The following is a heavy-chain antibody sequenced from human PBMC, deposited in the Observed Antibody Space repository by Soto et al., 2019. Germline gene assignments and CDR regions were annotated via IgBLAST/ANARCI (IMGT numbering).Heavy chain of an antibody. D-gene: IGHD3-22*01. J-gene: IGHJ4*02. CDR3: ARDRASITMIVVVFPYFDY. V-gene: IGHV4-39*07. CDR1: GGSISSSSYY. CDR2: IYYSGST. Sequence: PSETLSLTCTVSGGSISSSSYYWGWIRQPPGKGLEWIGSIYYSGSTYYNPSLKSRVTISVDTSKNQFSLKLSSVTAADTAVYYCARDRASITMIVVVFPYFDYWSQGTLVTVSS.